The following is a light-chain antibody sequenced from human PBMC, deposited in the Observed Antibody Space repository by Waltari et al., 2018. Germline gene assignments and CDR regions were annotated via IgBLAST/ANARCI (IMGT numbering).Light chain of an antibody. V-gene: IGKV3-20*01. CDR3: QQYGSSPNT. J-gene: IGKJ2*01. CDR1: QSISSSY. CDR2: GAS. Sequence: EIVLTQSPGTLSLSPGKRATLSCRASQSISSSYLAWYQQKPGQAPRLLIYGASSRATGIPDRFIGSGSGTDFTLTISRLEPADFAVYYCQQYGSSPNTFGQGTKLEIK.